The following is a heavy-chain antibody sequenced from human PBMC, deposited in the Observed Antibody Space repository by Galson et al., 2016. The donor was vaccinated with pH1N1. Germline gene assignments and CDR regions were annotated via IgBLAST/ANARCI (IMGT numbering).Heavy chain of an antibody. CDR1: GFSLTTSGVG. J-gene: IGHJ3*02. Sequence: PALVKPTQTLTLTCTFSGFSLTTSGVGVGWIRQPPGKALEWLALIYWDDDERYSPSLKNRLTITKDTSKNQVVLTMTNMDPVETTTYFCAHREVMITKAFDIWGQGTMVTVSS. D-gene: IGHD3-16*01. CDR3: AHREVMITKAFDI. V-gene: IGHV2-5*02. CDR2: IYWDDDE.